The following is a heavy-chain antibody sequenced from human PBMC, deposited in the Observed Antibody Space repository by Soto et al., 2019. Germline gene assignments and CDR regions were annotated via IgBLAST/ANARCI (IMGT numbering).Heavy chain of an antibody. V-gene: IGHV1-3*01. J-gene: IGHJ2*01. CDR1: GYTFTSYA. CDR2: INAGNGNT. D-gene: IGHD1-26*01. Sequence: ASVKVSCKASGYTFTSYAMHWVRQAPGQRLEWKGWINAGNGNTKYSQKFQGRVTITRDTSASTAYMELSSLRSEDTAVYYCARGGSLYWYFDLWGRGTLVTVSS. CDR3: ARGGSLYWYFDL.